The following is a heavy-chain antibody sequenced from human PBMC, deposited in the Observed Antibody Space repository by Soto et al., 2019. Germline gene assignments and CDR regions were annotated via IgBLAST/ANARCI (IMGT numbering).Heavy chain of an antibody. CDR1: GFALSSDGVG. D-gene: IGHD4-17*01. Sequence: QITLKESGPTVVKPKQTLTLTCTFSGFALSSDGVGVGWIRQPPGKAPEWLAVIYWDADTRYSPSLKSKLTITKDTSKNQVVLTKTNMDPVDTATYYGAHSALHYEIWFDPWGQGTLVTVSS. CDR3: AHSALHYEIWFDP. V-gene: IGHV2-5*02. CDR2: IYWDADT. J-gene: IGHJ5*02.